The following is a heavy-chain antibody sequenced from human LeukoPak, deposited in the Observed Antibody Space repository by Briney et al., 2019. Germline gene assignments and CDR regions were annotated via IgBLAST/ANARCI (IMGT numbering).Heavy chain of an antibody. Sequence: GASVKVSCKASGGTFSSYAISWVRQAPGQGLEWMGRIIPILGIANYAQKFQGRVTITADKSTSTAYMELSSLRSEDTAVYYCARDSSSSGFVATVIAPFDYWGQGTLVTVSS. D-gene: IGHD6-6*01. CDR2: IIPILGIA. V-gene: IGHV1-69*04. CDR1: GGTFSSYA. CDR3: ARDSSSSGFVATVIAPFDY. J-gene: IGHJ4*02.